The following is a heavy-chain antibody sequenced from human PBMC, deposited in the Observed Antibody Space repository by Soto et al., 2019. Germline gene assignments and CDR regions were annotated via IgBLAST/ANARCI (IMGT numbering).Heavy chain of an antibody. V-gene: IGHV1-24*01. CDR2: FDPEDGET. J-gene: IGHJ6*02. CDR3: ARDLCSGGSCYSHYYYYYGMDV. CDR1: GYTLTELS. D-gene: IGHD2-15*01. Sequence: ASVKVSCKVSGYTLTELSMHWVRQAPGKGLEWMGGFDPEDGETIYAQKFQGRVTMTEDTSTDTAYMELSSLRSEDTAVYYCARDLCSGGSCYSHYYYYYGMDVWGQGTTVTVSS.